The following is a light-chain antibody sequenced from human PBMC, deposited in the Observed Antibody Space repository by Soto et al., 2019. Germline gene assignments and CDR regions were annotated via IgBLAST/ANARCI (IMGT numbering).Light chain of an antibody. Sequence: TQSPSTLSASVGDRVTITCRASQRVDTSFLAWYLQKPGQAPRLLIYGTSNRATGIPDRFSASGSGTDFTLTISRLEPEDFAVYFCHQYGASPRTFGQGTKVDIK. CDR3: HQYGASPRT. V-gene: IGKV3-20*01. J-gene: IGKJ1*01. CDR2: GTS. CDR1: QRVDTSF.